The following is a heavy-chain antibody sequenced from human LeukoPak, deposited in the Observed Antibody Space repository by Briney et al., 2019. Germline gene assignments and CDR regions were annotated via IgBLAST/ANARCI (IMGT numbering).Heavy chain of an antibody. CDR3: ARERDFYDSSGSPSY. CDR1: GGSISSSSYY. Sequence: SETLSLTCTVSGGSISSSSYYWGWIRQPPGKGLEWIGTIYYSGSTYYNPSLKSRVTISVDTSKNQFSLKVRSVTAADTAVYYCARERDFYDSSGSPSYWGQGTLVIVSS. V-gene: IGHV4-39*07. D-gene: IGHD3-22*01. J-gene: IGHJ4*02. CDR2: IYYSGST.